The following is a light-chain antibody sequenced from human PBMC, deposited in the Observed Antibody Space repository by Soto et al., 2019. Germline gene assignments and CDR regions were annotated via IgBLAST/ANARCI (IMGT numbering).Light chain of an antibody. V-gene: IGKV3-15*01. CDR3: QKYSNWPLT. CDR2: GES. CDR1: QRITSN. J-gene: IGKJ4*01. Sequence: EIVLTQSPGTLSLSPGESATLSCRARQRITSNYLAWYQQKTGQAPRILIFGESTRAAGIPDRFSGSGSGTELNLTISSLQSEDFAVYYCQKYSNWPLTFGGGTKVDIK.